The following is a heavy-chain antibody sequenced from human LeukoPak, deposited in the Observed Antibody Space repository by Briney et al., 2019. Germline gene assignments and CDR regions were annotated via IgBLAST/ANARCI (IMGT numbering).Heavy chain of an antibody. D-gene: IGHD4-11*01. CDR2: IYSGGST. Sequence: GGSLKLSCAASGFTVSSNYVSWVRQAPGKGLEWVSVIYSGGSTYYADSVKGRFTISRDNSKNTLYLQMNNLRAEDAAVYYCARGSDVTWFDPWGQGTLVTASS. J-gene: IGHJ5*02. CDR3: ARGSDVTWFDP. V-gene: IGHV3-53*01. CDR1: GFTVSSNY.